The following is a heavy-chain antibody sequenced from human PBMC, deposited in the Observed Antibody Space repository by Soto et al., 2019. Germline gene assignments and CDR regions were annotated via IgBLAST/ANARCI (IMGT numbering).Heavy chain of an antibody. CDR3: ARNLVSVHDY. CDR1: GYPFTSYG. D-gene: IGHD1-1*01. V-gene: IGHV1-18*04. Sequence: QVQLVQSGGEVKRPGASVKVSCKASGYPFTSYGISWVRQAPGQGLEWMGWINPYNGNTKYAQKFQGRVTMTTDTSTTTAYMELRSLSHDDTAVYYCARNLVSVHDYWGQGSLVTVSS. J-gene: IGHJ4*02. CDR2: INPYNGNT.